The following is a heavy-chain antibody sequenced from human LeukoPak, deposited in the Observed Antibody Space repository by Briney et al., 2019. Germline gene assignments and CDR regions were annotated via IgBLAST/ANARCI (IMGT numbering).Heavy chain of an antibody. CDR1: GFTFSGHW. CDR3: TRDINWGQVDY. D-gene: IGHD7-27*01. J-gene: IGHJ4*02. Sequence: GGSLRLSCAASGFTFSGHWMYWLRQAPGKGLAWVSRINGDGSATNYAGSMKGRFTISRDNAKNILYLQMNSLREDDTAVYYCTRDINWGQVDYWGQGTLVTVSS. V-gene: IGHV3-74*01. CDR2: INGDGSAT.